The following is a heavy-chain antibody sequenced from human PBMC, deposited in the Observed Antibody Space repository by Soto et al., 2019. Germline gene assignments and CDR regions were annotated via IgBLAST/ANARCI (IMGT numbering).Heavy chain of an antibody. D-gene: IGHD3-10*01. V-gene: IGHV4-34*01. Sequence: QVQLQQWGAGLLKPSETLSLTCAVYGGSFSDYSWTWIRQPPGKALEWIGQINHSGCANYNPSLRSRVIISIGTPKNQFSLELTSVTAADTAVYYCARGLFSGDAYSGGWYYFDYWGQGTLVTVSS. J-gene: IGHJ4*02. CDR2: INHSGCA. CDR1: GGSFSDYS. CDR3: ARGLFSGDAYSGGWYYFDY.